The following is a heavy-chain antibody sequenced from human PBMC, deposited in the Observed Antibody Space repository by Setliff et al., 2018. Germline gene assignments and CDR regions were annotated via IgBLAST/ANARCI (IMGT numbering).Heavy chain of an antibody. V-gene: IGHV1-3*01. CDR3: AREVVLEWLSTYYYYYMDV. J-gene: IGHJ6*03. Sequence: ASVKVSCKASGYTFTSYAMHWVRQAPGQRLEWMGWINAGNGNTKYSQKFQGRVTITRDTSASTAYMELSSLRSEDTAVYYCAREVVLEWLSTYYYYYMDVWGKGTTVTVSS. CDR2: INAGNGNT. CDR1: GYTFTSYA. D-gene: IGHD3-3*01.